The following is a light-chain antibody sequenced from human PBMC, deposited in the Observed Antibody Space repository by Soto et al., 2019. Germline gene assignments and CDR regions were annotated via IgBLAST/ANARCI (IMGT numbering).Light chain of an antibody. J-gene: IGKJ3*01. CDR3: KQYNDWPFT. V-gene: IGKV3-15*01. CDR1: QSVSGN. Sequence: EIVMTQSPGTLSVSPGERATLSCRASQSVSGNLAWYQQKPGQAPRLLIYAVSTRATGIPARFSGSESGTEFTLTISSLQSEDVAVYYCKQYNDWPFTFGPGTKVDIK. CDR2: AVS.